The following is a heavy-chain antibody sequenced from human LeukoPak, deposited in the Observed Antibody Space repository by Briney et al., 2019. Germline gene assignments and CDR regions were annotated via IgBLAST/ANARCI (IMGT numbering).Heavy chain of an antibody. CDR1: GFAFSSFA. V-gene: IGHV3-23*01. Sequence: PGGSLRLSCAASGFAFSSFAMSWVRQAPGKGLDWVSSISGSGGSTYYVDSVKGRFTISRDSSKNTLYLQMNSLRAEDTAVYYCAKGVGTNKGGYYFDYWGQGTPVTVSS. D-gene: IGHD1-26*01. CDR2: ISGSGGST. CDR3: AKGVGTNKGGYYFDY. J-gene: IGHJ4*02.